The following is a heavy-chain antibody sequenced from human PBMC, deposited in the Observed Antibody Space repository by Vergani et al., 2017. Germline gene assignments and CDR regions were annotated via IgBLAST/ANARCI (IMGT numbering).Heavy chain of an antibody. J-gene: IGHJ5*02. D-gene: IGHD3-10*01. Sequence: EVQLVQSGAEVKKPGESLKISCKGSGYSFTSYWIGWVRQMPGKGLEWMGIIYPGDSDTRYSPSFQGQVTISADKSISTAYLQWSSLKASDTAMYYCARVTYYYGSGREFDPWDQGTLVTVSS. V-gene: IGHV5-51*03. CDR1: GYSFTSYW. CDR2: IYPGDSDT. CDR3: ARVTYYYGSGREFDP.